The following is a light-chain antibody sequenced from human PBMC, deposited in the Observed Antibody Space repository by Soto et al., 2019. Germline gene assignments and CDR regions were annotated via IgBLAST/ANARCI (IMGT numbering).Light chain of an antibody. CDR1: SSDIGGYNF. CDR2: DVT. CDR3: SSHRGINSPCV. V-gene: IGLV2-8*01. J-gene: IGLJ1*01. Sequence: QSALTQPPSASGAPGQSVAISCTGTSSDIGGYNFVYWYQQHPGKAPKLMIYDVTKRPSGVPDRFSGSKSGNTATLIVSGLQADDAADYYCSSHRGINSPCVFGTGTKVTVL.